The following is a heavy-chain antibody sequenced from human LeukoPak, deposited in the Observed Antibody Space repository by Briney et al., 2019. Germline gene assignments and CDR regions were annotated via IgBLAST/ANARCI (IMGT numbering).Heavy chain of an antibody. V-gene: IGHV4-34*01. CDR1: GGSFSGYY. D-gene: IGHD3-3*01. CDR2: INHSGST. J-gene: IGHJ6*02. CDR3: AREGYYDFWSGYRYGMDV. Sequence: SETLSLTCAVYGGSFSGYYWSWIRQPPGKGLEWIGEINHSGSTNYNPSLKSRVTISVDTSKKQFSLKLSSVTAADTAVYYCAREGYYDFWSGYRYGMDVWGQGTTVTVSS.